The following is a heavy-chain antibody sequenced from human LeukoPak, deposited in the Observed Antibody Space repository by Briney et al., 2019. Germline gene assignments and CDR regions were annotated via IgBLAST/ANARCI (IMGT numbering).Heavy chain of an antibody. D-gene: IGHD1-26*01. J-gene: IGHJ4*02. CDR1: GFTFSTYW. V-gene: IGHV3-74*01. CDR3: ARVGGYYTFDY. CDR2: INHDGSSA. Sequence: PGGSLRLSCAASGFTFSTYWIHWVRQAPGKGLVWVSRINHDGSSASYADSVKGRFTISRDNAKNTLYLQMNSLRVEDTAVYYCARVGGYYTFDYWGQGTLVTVSS.